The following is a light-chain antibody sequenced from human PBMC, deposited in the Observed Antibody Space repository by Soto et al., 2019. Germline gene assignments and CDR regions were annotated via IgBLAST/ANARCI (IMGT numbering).Light chain of an antibody. CDR1: QGIRSD. V-gene: IGKV1-6*01. CDR2: GAS. J-gene: IGKJ1*01. CDR3: LQDYNFPWA. Sequence: IQMTQSPSSRSASVGDRVTISCRASQGIRSDLAWYQQKPGKVPKLLIYGASKLESGAPSRFSGSGFGTDFTLTISSLQPEDFATYYCLQDYNFPWAFGQGTKVEIK.